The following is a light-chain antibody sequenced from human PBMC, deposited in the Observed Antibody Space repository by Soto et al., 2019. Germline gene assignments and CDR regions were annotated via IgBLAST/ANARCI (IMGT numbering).Light chain of an antibody. V-gene: IGLV1-40*01. CDR1: TSNLGAGYD. CDR2: GNR. Sequence: QSGLTQPPSVSGAPGQRVTLSCPGNTSNLGAGYDVHWYQQLPGAAPKLVIFGNRNRPSGVPERFSGSKSGTSASLAITGLQAEDEADYYCQAYDYSLTASVFGGGTKVTVL. CDR3: QAYDYSLTASV. J-gene: IGLJ3*02.